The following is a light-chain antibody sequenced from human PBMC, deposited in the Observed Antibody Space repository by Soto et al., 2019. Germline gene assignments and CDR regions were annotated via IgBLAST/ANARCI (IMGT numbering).Light chain of an antibody. J-gene: IGKJ1*01. CDR3: QQDINYPWT. CDR1: QSISNH. Sequence: IQMTQSPSSLSASVEDRVIITCRASQSISNHLNWYQQKPGKPPKVLIYGASTLQSGVPPRFSGSGSGTDFTLAISSLQPEDSATYYCQQDINYPWTFGQGTKVDIK. V-gene: IGKV1-6*01. CDR2: GAS.